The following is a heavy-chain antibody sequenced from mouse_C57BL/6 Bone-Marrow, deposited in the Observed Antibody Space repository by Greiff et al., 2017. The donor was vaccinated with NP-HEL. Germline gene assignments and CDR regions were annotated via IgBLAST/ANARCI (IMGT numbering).Heavy chain of an antibody. V-gene: IGHV5-6*01. CDR3: ARVRYGYSNHYFDY. Sequence: EVQRVESGGDLVKPGGSLKLSCAASGFTFSSYGMSWVRQTPDKRLEWVATISSGGSYTYYPDSVKGRFTISRAHATNTLYLQMSSLKSEYTAMYYCARVRYGYSNHYFDYWGQGTTLTVSS. D-gene: IGHD2-5*01. CDR2: ISSGGSYT. J-gene: IGHJ2*01. CDR1: GFTFSSYG.